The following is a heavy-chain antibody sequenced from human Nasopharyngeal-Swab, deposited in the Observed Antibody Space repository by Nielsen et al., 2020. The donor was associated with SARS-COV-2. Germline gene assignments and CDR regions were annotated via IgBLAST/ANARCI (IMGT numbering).Heavy chain of an antibody. CDR1: GGSMSRGGYH. CDR3: ASNRGSGSYLDS. D-gene: IGHD1-26*01. V-gene: IGHV4-31*09. CDR2: IHYTGNT. J-gene: IGHJ5*01. Sequence: SETLSLTCTVSGGSMSRGGYHWSWIRQHPGKGLEWIGYIHYTGNTYYNPSLKSRVTISLDKSNNQFSLKLSSVTAADTAIYYCASNRGSGSYLDSWGQGTLVTVSS.